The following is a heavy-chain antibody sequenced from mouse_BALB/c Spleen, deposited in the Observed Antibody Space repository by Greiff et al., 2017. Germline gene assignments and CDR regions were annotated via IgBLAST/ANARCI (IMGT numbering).Heavy chain of an antibody. J-gene: IGHJ3*01. V-gene: IGHV1-69*02. CDR3: ARRGGYDEKAWFAY. CDR2: IDPSDSYT. CDR1: GYTFTSYW. Sequence: VQLQQPGAELVKPGASVKLSCKASGYTFTSYWMHWVKQRPGQGLEWIGEIDPSDSYTNYNQKFKGKATLTVDKSSSTAYMQLSSLTSEDSAVYHCARRGGYDEKAWFAYWGQGTLVTVSA. D-gene: IGHD2-2*01.